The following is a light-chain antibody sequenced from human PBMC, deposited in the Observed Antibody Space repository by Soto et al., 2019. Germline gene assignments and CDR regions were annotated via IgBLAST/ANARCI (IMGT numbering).Light chain of an antibody. CDR1: SGDIGNYDY. J-gene: IGLJ2*01. CDR3: CSFTSSTTGI. CDR2: DVS. V-gene: IGLV2-14*01. Sequence: QSALTQPASVSGSPGQSITISCIGTSGDIGNYDYVSWYQKHPGKAPKLMIYDVSNRPSGVSNRFSGSKSGNTASLTISGLQAEDEADYYCCSFTSSTTGIFGGGTKLTV.